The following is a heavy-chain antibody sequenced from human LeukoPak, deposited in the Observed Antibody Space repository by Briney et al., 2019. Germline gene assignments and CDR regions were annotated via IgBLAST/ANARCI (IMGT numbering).Heavy chain of an antibody. CDR3: ARDVLRSCGMDV. CDR1: GGTFSSYA. Sequence: GSSVKVSCKASGGTFSSYAISWVRQAPGQGLEWMGRIIPILGIANYAQKFQGRVTITADKSTSTAYMELSSLRSEDTAVYYCARDVLRSCGMDVWGQGTTVTVSS. V-gene: IGHV1-69*04. D-gene: IGHD3-3*01. CDR2: IIPILGIA. J-gene: IGHJ6*02.